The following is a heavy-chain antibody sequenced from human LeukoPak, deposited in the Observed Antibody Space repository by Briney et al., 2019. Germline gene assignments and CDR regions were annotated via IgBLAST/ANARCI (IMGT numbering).Heavy chain of an antibody. Sequence: ASVKVSCKASGYTFTGYYMHWVRQAPGQGLEWTGWINPNSGGTNYAQKFQGWVTMTRDTSISTAYMELSRLRSDDTAVYYCARGPLSGWYGHEFIGLDYWGQGTLVTVSS. V-gene: IGHV1-2*04. D-gene: IGHD6-19*01. CDR3: ARGPLSGWYGHEFIGLDY. CDR2: INPNSGGT. CDR1: GYTFTGYY. J-gene: IGHJ4*02.